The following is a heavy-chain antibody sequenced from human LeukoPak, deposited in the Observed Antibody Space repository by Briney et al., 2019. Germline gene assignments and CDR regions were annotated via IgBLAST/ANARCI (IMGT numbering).Heavy chain of an antibody. D-gene: IGHD6-19*01. Sequence: ASVKVSCKASGYTFTGQDMHWVRQAPGQGLEWMGWINPNTGDTNYAQKFQGRVTMTRDTTISTAYMELSRLTSDDTAVYYCASYPRYSSSPPFDYWGRGTLVTVSS. CDR1: GYTFTGQD. V-gene: IGHV1-2*02. CDR2: INPNTGDT. J-gene: IGHJ4*02. CDR3: ASYPRYSSSPPFDY.